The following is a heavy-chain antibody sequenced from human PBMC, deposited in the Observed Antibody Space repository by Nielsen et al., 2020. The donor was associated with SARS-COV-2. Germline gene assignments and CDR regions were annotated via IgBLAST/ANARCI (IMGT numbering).Heavy chain of an antibody. D-gene: IGHD2/OR15-2a*01. CDR3: ATSPSILLGSWFDP. Sequence: ASVKVSCKVSGYTLTELSMHWVRQAPGKGLEWMGGFDPEDGETIYAQKFQGRVTMTEDTSTDTAYMELSSLRSEDTAAYYCATSPSILLGSWFDPWGQGTLVTVSS. CDR2: FDPEDGET. J-gene: IGHJ5*02. V-gene: IGHV1-24*01. CDR1: GYTLTELS.